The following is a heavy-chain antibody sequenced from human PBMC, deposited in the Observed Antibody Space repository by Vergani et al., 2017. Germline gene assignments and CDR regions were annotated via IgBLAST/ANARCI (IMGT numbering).Heavy chain of an antibody. CDR3: AIHITMVRGVPNWFDP. CDR2: IYPGDSDT. J-gene: IGHJ5*02. V-gene: IGHV5-51*01. Sequence: EVQLVQSGAEVKKPGESLKISCKGSGYSFTSYWIGWVRQMPGKGLEWMGIIYPGDSDTRYSPSFQGQVTISADKSISTAYLQWSSLKASDTAMYYCAIHITMVRGVPNWFDPWGQGTLVTVSS. CDR1: GYSFTSYW. D-gene: IGHD3-10*01.